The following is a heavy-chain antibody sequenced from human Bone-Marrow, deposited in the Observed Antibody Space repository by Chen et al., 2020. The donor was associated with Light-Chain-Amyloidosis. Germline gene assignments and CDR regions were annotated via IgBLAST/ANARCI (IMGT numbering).Heavy chain of an antibody. CDR2: IYSGGTT. D-gene: IGHD2-2*01. CDR1: GFIVTTNY. Sequence: EVQLVETGGDLIQPGKSLRLACAASGFIVTTNYMNWVRQAPGKGLEWVSSIYSGGTTEYADSVKGRFTISRDSSKNIVYLQMSSLRVEDTAVYYCARDVGSTRPPAMDVWGQGTTVTVSS. CDR3: ARDVGSTRPPAMDV. V-gene: IGHV3-53*02. J-gene: IGHJ6*02.